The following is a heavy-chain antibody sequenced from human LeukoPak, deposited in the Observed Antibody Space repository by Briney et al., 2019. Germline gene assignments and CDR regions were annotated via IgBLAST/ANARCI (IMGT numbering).Heavy chain of an antibody. CDR2: IYYSGST. CDR3: ARLSCSSTSCYKGYYYYYMDV. CDR1: GGSISSYY. V-gene: IGHV4-39*01. Sequence: SETLSLTCTVSGGSISSYYWGWIRQPPGKGLEWIGSIYYSGSTYYNPSLKSRVTISVDTSKNQFSLKLSSVTAADTAVYYCARLSCSSTSCYKGYYYYYMDVWGKGTTVTVSS. J-gene: IGHJ6*03. D-gene: IGHD2-2*02.